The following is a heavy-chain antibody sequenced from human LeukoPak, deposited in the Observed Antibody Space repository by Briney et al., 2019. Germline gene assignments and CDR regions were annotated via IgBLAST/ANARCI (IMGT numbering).Heavy chain of an antibody. CDR3: ARRGIGYYFDY. V-gene: IGHV1-46*01. CDR1: GFTFTNYN. D-gene: IGHD3-16*01. J-gene: IGHJ4*02. CDR2: INPSGGST. Sequence: ASVKVSCKASGFTFTNYNMHWVRQAPGQGLEWMGVINPSGGSTSYAQKFQGRVTMTRDTSTRTVYMELSRLRPEDTAVYYCARRGIGYYFDYWGQGSLVTVSS.